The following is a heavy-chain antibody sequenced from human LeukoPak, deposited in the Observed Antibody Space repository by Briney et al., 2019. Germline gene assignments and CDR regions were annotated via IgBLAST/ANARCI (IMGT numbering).Heavy chain of an antibody. Sequence: PSETLSLTCTVSGGSISSSSYYWGWIRQPPGKGLEWIGSIYYSGSTYCNPSLKSRVTISVDTSKNQFSLKLSSVTAADTAVYYCARLTGIGSGSYPGTIDYWGQGTLVTVSS. CDR1: GGSISSSSYY. CDR3: ARLTGIGSGSYPGTIDY. V-gene: IGHV4-39*01. CDR2: IYYSGST. J-gene: IGHJ4*02. D-gene: IGHD3-10*01.